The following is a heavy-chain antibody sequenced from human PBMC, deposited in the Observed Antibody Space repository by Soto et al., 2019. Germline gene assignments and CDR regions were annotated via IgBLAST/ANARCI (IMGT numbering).Heavy chain of an antibody. V-gene: IGHV4-34*01. CDR2: INHSGST. J-gene: IGHJ4*02. CDR3: ARGQEQQLVQTGDY. Sequence: QVQLQQWGAGLLKPSETLSLTCAVYGGSFSGYYWSWIRQPPGKGLEWIGEINHSGSTNYNPSLKSRVTISVDTSKNQFSLKLSSVTAADTAVYYCARGQEQQLVQTGDYWGQGTLVTVS. D-gene: IGHD6-13*01. CDR1: GGSFSGYY.